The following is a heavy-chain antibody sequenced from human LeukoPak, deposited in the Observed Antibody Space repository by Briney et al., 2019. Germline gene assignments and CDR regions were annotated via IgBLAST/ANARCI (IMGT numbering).Heavy chain of an antibody. CDR2: ISGSGGGT. CDR3: AKGHSSGYFPPYYFDY. D-gene: IGHD3-22*01. Sequence: GGSLRLSCAASGFTFSSYAMSWVRQAPGKGLKWVSAISGSGGGTYYSDSVKGRFTISRDNSKNTLYLQMNSLRAEDTAVYYCAKGHSSGYFPPYYFDYWGQGTLVTVSS. J-gene: IGHJ4*02. CDR1: GFTFSSYA. V-gene: IGHV3-23*01.